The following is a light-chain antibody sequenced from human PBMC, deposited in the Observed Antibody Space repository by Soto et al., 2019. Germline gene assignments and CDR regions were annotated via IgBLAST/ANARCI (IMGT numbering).Light chain of an antibody. CDR1: QSVSSSY. J-gene: IGKJ3*01. Sequence: EIVLTQSPGTLSLSPGERATLSCRASQSVSSSYLAWYQQKPGQAPRLLIYGASSRATGIPDRFSGSGSGTDFTLTLSRLEPEDFAFYYCQQYGSSPEGFTFGPGTKVDIK. CDR3: QQYGSSPEGFT. V-gene: IGKV3-20*01. CDR2: GAS.